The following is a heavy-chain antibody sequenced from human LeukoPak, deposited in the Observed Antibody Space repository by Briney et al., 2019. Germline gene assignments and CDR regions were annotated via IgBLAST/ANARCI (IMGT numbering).Heavy chain of an antibody. CDR2: INHSGST. CDR3: ASRYXYDSSGYYTILFDYFDX. V-gene: IGHV4-34*01. J-gene: IGHJ4*02. D-gene: IGHD3-22*01. CDR1: GGSFSGYY. Sequence: PSETLSLTCAVYGGSFSGYYWSWIRQPPGKGLEWIGEINHSGSTNYNPSLKSRVTISVDTSKNQFSLKLSSVTAADTAVYYCASRYXYDSSGYYTILFDYFDXXGQGTLVTV.